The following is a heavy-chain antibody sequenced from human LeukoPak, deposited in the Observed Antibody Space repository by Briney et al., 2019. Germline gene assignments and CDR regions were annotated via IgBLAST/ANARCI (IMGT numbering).Heavy chain of an antibody. CDR3: ARKNYDNSGYFHH. Sequence: PGGSLRISCAATGFTFSRYEMNWVRQAPGKGLEWVSYMSSSGNTIYYADSVKGRFTISRDNAKNSLYLQMNSLSAEDTAVYYCARKNYDNSGYFHHWGQGTLVTGSS. CDR1: GFTFSRYE. D-gene: IGHD3-22*01. J-gene: IGHJ1*01. V-gene: IGHV3-48*03. CDR2: MSSSGNTI.